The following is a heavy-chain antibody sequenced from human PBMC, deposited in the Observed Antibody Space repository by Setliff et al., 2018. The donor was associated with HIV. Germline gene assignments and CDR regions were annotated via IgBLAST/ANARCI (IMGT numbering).Heavy chain of an antibody. CDR1: GDSIISGSYY. J-gene: IGHJ5*02. V-gene: IGHV4-39*07. CDR2: IYNGGAS. Sequence: SETLSLTCIVTGDSIISGSYYWAWIRQPPGKGLGWIGTIYNGGASHYNPSLKSRVIIFLDPSKNQFSLELTSVTAADTAVYYCAREAPSEPTRYYNFWSGYPDWFDPWGPGTLVTVSS. CDR3: AREAPSEPTRYYNFWSGYPDWFDP. D-gene: IGHD3-3*01.